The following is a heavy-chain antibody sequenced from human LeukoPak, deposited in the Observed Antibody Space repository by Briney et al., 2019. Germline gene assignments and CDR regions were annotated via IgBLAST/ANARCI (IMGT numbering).Heavy chain of an antibody. D-gene: IGHD3-22*01. Sequence: PGGSLRLSCAASGFTFDDYAMHWVRQAPGKGLEWVSGISWNSGSIGYADSVKGRFTISRDNAKNSLYLQMNSLRAEDTALYYCAKDNYYDSSGYIDYWGQGTLVTVSS. J-gene: IGHJ4*02. CDR1: GFTFDDYA. CDR2: ISWNSGSI. V-gene: IGHV3-9*01. CDR3: AKDNYYDSSGYIDY.